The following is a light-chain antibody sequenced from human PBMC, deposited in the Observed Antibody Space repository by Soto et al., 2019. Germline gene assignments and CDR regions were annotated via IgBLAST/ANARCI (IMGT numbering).Light chain of an antibody. CDR2: EVS. J-gene: IGLJ3*02. V-gene: IGLV2-8*01. CDR3: SSYAGGIKWV. Sequence: QSVLTQPPSASGSPGQSVTISCTGTSSDVGGYNFVSWYQQHPGKAPKFMIYEVSKRPSGVPDRFSGSKSGNTASPTVSGLQAEDEADYYCSSYAGGIKWVFGGGTKVTVL. CDR1: SSDVGGYNF.